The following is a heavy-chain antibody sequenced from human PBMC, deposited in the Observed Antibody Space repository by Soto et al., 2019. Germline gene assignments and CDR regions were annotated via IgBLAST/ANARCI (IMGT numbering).Heavy chain of an antibody. CDR3: AREAYYYDSSGYYYLYNWFDP. Sequence: GGSLRLSCAASGFTFSSYSMNWVRQAPGKGPEWVSYISSSSSTIYYADSVKGRFTISRDNAKNSLYLQMNSLGDEDTAVYYCAREAYYYDSSGYYYLYNWFDPWGQGTLVTVSS. CDR2: ISSSSSTI. V-gene: IGHV3-48*02. J-gene: IGHJ5*02. D-gene: IGHD3-22*01. CDR1: GFTFSSYS.